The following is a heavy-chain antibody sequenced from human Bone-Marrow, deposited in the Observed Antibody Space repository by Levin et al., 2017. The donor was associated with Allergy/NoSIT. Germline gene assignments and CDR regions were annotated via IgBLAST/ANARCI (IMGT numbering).Heavy chain of an antibody. CDR2: IYSGGST. CDR1: GFTVSSNY. J-gene: IGHJ3*02. D-gene: IGHD2-15*01. V-gene: IGHV3-53*01. CDR3: ARGSGGYAFDI. Sequence: GGSLRLSCAASGFTVSSNYMSWVRQTPGKGLEWVSVIYSGGSTYYADSVKGRFTISRDNSKNTLSLQMNSLRAEDTAVYYCARGSGGYAFDIWGQGTMVTVSS.